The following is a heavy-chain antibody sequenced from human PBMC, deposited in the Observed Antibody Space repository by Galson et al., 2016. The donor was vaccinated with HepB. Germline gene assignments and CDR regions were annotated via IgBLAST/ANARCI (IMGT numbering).Heavy chain of an antibody. Sequence: ETLSLTCSVSGGSIRNYYCNWVRQSAEKGLEWIWRIDTLGTTSYNPSLKSRVSLSVDPSKNQFSLNLTSVTAADTALYYCARDRAPGGSDAFDIWGQGTMVTVSS. V-gene: IGHV4-4*07. J-gene: IGHJ3*02. CDR1: GGSIRNYY. D-gene: IGHD3-10*01. CDR2: IDTLGTT. CDR3: ARDRAPGGSDAFDI.